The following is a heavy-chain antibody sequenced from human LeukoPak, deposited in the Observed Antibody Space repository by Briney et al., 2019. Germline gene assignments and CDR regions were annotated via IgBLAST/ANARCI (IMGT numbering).Heavy chain of an antibody. V-gene: IGHV1-3*01. CDR1: GYTLSGNV. CDR2: INGANGDT. J-gene: IGHJ5*02. D-gene: IGHD3-10*01. CDR3: ATERLGDAWFDP. Sequence: GASVKVSCKASGYTLSGNVMHWVRQAPGQRLEWMVWINGANGDTRYSQRLQGRVTITRDTAANTVYMELNSLRFEDTAVYYCATERLGDAWFDPWGQGTLVTVSS.